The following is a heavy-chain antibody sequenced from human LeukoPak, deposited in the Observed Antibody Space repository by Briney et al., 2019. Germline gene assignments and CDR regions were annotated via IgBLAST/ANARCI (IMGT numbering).Heavy chain of an antibody. CDR1: GGSISSSSYY. CDR3: ARDSGSYYGGFDY. D-gene: IGHD1-26*01. CDR2: IYYSGST. J-gene: IGHJ4*02. V-gene: IGHV4-39*07. Sequence: SETLSLTCTVSGGSISSSSYYWGWIRQPPGKGLEWIGSIYYSGSTYYNPSLKSRATISVDTSKNQFSLKLSSVTAADTAVYYCARDSGSYYGGFDYWGQGTLVTVSS.